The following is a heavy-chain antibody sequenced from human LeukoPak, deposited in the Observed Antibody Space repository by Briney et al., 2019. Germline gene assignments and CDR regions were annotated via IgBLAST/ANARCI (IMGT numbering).Heavy chain of an antibody. CDR2: ITGSGSGI. J-gene: IGHJ4*02. V-gene: IGHV3-23*01. D-gene: IGHD3-9*01. Sequence: GASLRLSCAASGFTFSNYAMSWVREAPGKGLEWVSAITGSGSGIYYADSMKSRFTISRDNSKNTLYLQINSLRAEDTAVYYCAKWGDYDVLTGYYVSDYWGQGTLVTVSS. CDR3: AKWGDYDVLTGYYVSDY. CDR1: GFTFSNYA.